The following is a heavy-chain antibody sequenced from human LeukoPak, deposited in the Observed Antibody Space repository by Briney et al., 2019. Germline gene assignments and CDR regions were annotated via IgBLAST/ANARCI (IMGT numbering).Heavy chain of an antibody. Sequence: GESLKISCKGSGYSFTTYWIGWVRQMPGKGLEWMGIIYPGDSNTRYSPSFQGQVTMSADKSISTAYLQWRTLKASDTAMYYCARNYYDTSGYYYFDYWGQGTLVTVSS. CDR2: IYPGDSNT. CDR3: ARNYYDTSGYYYFDY. CDR1: GYSFTTYW. V-gene: IGHV5-51*01. D-gene: IGHD3-22*01. J-gene: IGHJ4*02.